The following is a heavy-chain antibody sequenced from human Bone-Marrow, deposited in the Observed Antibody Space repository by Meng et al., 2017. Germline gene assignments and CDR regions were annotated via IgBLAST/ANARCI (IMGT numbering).Heavy chain of an antibody. CDR2: IYYSGTT. V-gene: IGHV4-30-4*01. J-gene: IGHJ4*02. CDR1: NDSIRSGDYY. CDR3: ARDRGGYGDISY. Sequence: QVQLQESGPVLVKPSQTLSLPCTVSNDSIRSGDYYWSWIRQPPGKGLEWIGFIYYSGTTYYNPSLKSRVTISVDTSKNQFSLNLSSVTAADTAVYYCARDRGGYGDISYWGQGTLVTVSS. D-gene: IGHD4-17*01.